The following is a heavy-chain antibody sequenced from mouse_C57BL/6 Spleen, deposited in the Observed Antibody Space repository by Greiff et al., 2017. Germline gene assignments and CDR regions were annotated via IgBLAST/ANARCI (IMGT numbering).Heavy chain of an antibody. Sequence: EVKLMESGEGLVKPGGSLKLSCAASGFTFSSYAMSWVRQTPEKRLEWVAYISSGGDYIYYADTVKGRFTISRDNARNTLYLQMSSLKSEDTAMYYCTRDETTQAPFAYWGQGTLVTVSA. CDR3: TRDETTQAPFAY. D-gene: IGHD3-2*02. J-gene: IGHJ3*01. CDR1: GFTFSSYA. CDR2: ISSGGDYI. V-gene: IGHV5-9-1*02.